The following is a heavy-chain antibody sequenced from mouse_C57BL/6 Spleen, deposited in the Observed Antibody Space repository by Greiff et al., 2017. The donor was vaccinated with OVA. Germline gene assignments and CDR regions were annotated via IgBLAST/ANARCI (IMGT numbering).Heavy chain of an antibody. Sequence: EVKVVESGPELVKPGASVKISCKASGYSFTDYNMNWVKQSTGKSLEWIGVITPNYGTTSYNQKFKGKATLTVDQSSSTAYLQLNSLTSEDSAVDYCTREDDYDERRRAYFDYWGQGTTLTVSS. V-gene: IGHV1-39*01. J-gene: IGHJ2*01. CDR3: TREDDYDERRRAYFDY. CDR2: ITPNYGTT. CDR1: GYSFTDYN. D-gene: IGHD2-4*01.